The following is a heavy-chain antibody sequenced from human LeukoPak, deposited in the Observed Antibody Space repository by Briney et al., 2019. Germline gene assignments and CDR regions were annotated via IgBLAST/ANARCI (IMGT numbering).Heavy chain of an antibody. V-gene: IGHV4-34*01. CDR2: INHSGST. CDR3: ARGSAWLLWADDAFDI. Sequence: SETLSLTCAVCGGSFSGYYWSWNRQPPGKGLEWIGEINHSGSTNYNPSLKSRVTISVDTSKNQFSLKLSSVTAADTAVYYCARGSAWLLWADDAFDIWGQGTMVTVSS. J-gene: IGHJ3*02. D-gene: IGHD3-10*01. CDR1: GGSFSGYY.